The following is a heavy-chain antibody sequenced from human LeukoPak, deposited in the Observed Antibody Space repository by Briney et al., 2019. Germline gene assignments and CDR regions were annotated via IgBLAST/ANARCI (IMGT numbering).Heavy chain of an antibody. D-gene: IGHD2-8*01. CDR2: IIPIFGTA. V-gene: IGHV1-69*06. CDR1: GGTFSSYA. Sequence: ASVKVSCKASGGTFSSYAISWVRQAPGQGLEWMGGIIPIFGTANYAQKFQGRVTITADKSTSTAYMELSSLRSEDTAVYYCARDICTNGVCYEVGTRWGQGTLVTVSS. J-gene: IGHJ4*02. CDR3: ARDICTNGVCYEVGTR.